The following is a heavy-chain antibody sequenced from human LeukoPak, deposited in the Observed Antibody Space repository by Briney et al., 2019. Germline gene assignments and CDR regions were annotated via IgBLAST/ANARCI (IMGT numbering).Heavy chain of an antibody. CDR2: INPNSGGT. J-gene: IGHJ3*02. Sequence: GASVKVSCKASGYTFTGYYMHWVRQAPGQGLEWMGWINPNSGGTNYAQKFQGRVTMTRDTSISTAYMELSRLRSDDTAVYYCARWVYDYGEFDAFDIWGQGTMVTVSS. V-gene: IGHV1-2*02. CDR3: ARWVYDYGEFDAFDI. D-gene: IGHD4-17*01. CDR1: GYTFTGYY.